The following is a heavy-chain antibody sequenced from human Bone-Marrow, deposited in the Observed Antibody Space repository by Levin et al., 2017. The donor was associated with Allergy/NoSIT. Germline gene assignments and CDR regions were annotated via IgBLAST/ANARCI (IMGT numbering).Heavy chain of an antibody. D-gene: IGHD2-2*01. V-gene: IGHV3-21*01. CDR3: AKDEGPFSSSCAFDC. CDR1: GFNFASYG. Sequence: GGSLRLSCAASGFNFASYGMNWVRQAPGKGLEWVSSISGTGRHIYLADSLKGRFTISRDNAKNSLSLQMNNLRVEDTAVFYCAKDEGPFSSSCAFDCWGQGALVTVSS. CDR2: ISGTGRHI. J-gene: IGHJ4*02.